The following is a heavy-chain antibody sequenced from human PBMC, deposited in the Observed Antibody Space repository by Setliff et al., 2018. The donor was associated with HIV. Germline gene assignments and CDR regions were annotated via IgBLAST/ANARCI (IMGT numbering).Heavy chain of an antibody. Sequence: GGSLRLSCAASGFTFSSFVMTWVHPAPGKGLEWVSTISRDHNTYYPDSVRGRFTVSRDNAKNSLYLQMNTLGAEDTAVYYCARGQFRLRPDSLDLWGQGTLVTVSS. CDR1: GFTFSSFV. CDR2: ISRDHNT. V-gene: IGHV3-23*01. CDR3: ARGQFRLRPDSLDL. D-gene: IGHD2-21*01. J-gene: IGHJ4*03.